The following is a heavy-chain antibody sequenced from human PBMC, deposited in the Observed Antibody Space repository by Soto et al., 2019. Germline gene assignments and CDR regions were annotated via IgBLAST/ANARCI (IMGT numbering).Heavy chain of an antibody. CDR3: AKAYFDFWSGSHYYQYGMDV. CDR2: ISNDGGNE. J-gene: IGHJ6*02. V-gene: IGHV3-30*18. Sequence: GGSLRLSCAASGFTFSNYGMHWVRQAPGKGLDWVAVISNDGGNEYYADSVKGRFTISRDNSKNTLYLQVNRLRGDDTSVYYCAKAYFDFWSGSHYYQYGMDVWGQGTTVTVSS. CDR1: GFTFSNYG. D-gene: IGHD3-3*01.